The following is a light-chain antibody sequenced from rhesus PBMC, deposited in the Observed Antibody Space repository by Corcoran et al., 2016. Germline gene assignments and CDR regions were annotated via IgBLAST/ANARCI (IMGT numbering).Light chain of an antibody. V-gene: IGKV1-32*02. CDR2: YAN. J-gene: IGKJ2*01. CDR3: QQGNSNPHS. Sequence: DIQMSQSPSSLSASVGDRVTITCRASQGISRYLNWYQQKPGKAPKLLIYYANSLASGVPSRFRGSGSGTDFTLTISSLQPEDFATYYCQQGNSNPHSFGQGTKVEIK. CDR1: QGISRY.